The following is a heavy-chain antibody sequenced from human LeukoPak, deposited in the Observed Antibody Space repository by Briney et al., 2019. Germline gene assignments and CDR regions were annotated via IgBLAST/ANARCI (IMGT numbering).Heavy chain of an antibody. V-gene: IGHV4-39*01. J-gene: IGHJ5*02. CDR2: IYYSGST. D-gene: IGHD3-3*01. CDR1: GGSISSSSYY. CDR3: ARHQAYYDFWSGYYTANWFDP. Sequence: PSETLSLTCTVSGGSISSSSYYWGWIRQPPGKGLEWIGSIYYSGSTYYNPSLKSRVTISVDTSKNQFSLKLSSVTAADTAVYYCARHQAYYDFWSGYYTANWFDPWSQGTLVTVSS.